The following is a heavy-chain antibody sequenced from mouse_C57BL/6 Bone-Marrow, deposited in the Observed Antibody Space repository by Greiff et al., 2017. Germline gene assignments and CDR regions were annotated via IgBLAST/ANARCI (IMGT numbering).Heavy chain of an antibody. Sequence: VQLQQSGAELARPGASVKLSCKASGYTFTRYGLSWVKQRTGQGLEWIGEIYPRSGNTYYNEKFKGKATLPADNSSSTSYMELRRLTSDDSAVYFCAVRGYGGYPYCYFDVWGTGTTVTVSS. CDR3: AVRGYGGYPYCYFDV. V-gene: IGHV1-81*01. CDR2: IYPRSGNT. CDR1: GYTFTRYG. D-gene: IGHD2-3*01. J-gene: IGHJ1*03.